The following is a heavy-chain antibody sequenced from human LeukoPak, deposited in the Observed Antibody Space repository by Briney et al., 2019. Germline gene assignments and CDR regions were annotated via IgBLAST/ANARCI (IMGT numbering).Heavy chain of an antibody. V-gene: IGHV4-61*01. D-gene: IGHD2-15*01. J-gene: IGHJ4*02. Sequence: SETLSLTCTVSGGSVSSGSYYWSWMRQPTGMGLEWIGYIYYSGSTNYNPSLKSRVTIAVDTSKNQFSLRLSSVTAADTAVYYCAVRRSGGTYYFDYWGQGTLVTVSS. CDR3: AVRRSGGTYYFDY. CDR2: IYYSGST. CDR1: GGSVSSGSYY.